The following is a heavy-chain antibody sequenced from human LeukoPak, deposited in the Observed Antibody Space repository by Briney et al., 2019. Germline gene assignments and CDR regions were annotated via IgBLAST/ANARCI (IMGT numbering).Heavy chain of an antibody. CDR2: ISYSGST. V-gene: IGHV4-59*11. D-gene: IGHD5-24*01. Sequence: SETLSLTCTVSGGSISSHYWSWIRQPPGKGLEWIGYISYSGSTNYNPSLESRVTMSVDTSKNQFSLKLSSVTAADTAVYYCTRDRRDGYNYVDIWGQGTLVTVSS. CDR3: TRDRRDGYNYVDI. J-gene: IGHJ4*02. CDR1: GGSISSHY.